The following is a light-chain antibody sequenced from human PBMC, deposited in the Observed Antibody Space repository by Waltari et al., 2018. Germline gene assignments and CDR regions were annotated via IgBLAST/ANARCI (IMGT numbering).Light chain of an antibody. Sequence: DIVMTQSPDSLAVSLGERATINCKSSQSVLYSANNKDYLAWCQQKPGQPAKLLIYWASTREFGVPDRFSGSGSGTDFTLTISSLQAEDVAVYYCQQYYSIPLTFGGGTKVEIK. CDR1: QSVLYSANNKDY. J-gene: IGKJ4*01. V-gene: IGKV4-1*01. CDR2: WAS. CDR3: QQYYSIPLT.